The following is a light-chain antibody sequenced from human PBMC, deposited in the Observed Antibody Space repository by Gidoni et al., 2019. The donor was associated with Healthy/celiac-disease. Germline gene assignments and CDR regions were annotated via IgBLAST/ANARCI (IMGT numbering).Light chain of an antibody. V-gene: IGKV3-15*01. CDR3: QQYNNWPFT. Sequence: EIVMTQSPATLSVSPGERATLSCRASQSVGSHLAWYQQKPGQTPRLLIYGASTGATGIPARFSGSGSGTEFTLTISSLQSEDFAVYYCQQYNNWPFTFGPGTKVDIK. J-gene: IGKJ3*01. CDR2: GAS. CDR1: QSVGSH.